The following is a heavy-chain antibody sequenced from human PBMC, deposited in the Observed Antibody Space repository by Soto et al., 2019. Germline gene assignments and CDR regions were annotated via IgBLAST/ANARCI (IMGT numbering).Heavy chain of an antibody. V-gene: IGHV4-31*01. CDR1: DGYISSVGYY. Sequence: PLSLTCTVADGYISSVGYYCSWNRKHPGKGLEWIGYIYYSGSTYYSPSFQAQVTISADKSISTAYLQWSSLKASDTAMYYCATHKGIAAVGSRFDPWGKGTLVTVSS. J-gene: IGHJ5*02. CDR2: IYYSGST. D-gene: IGHD6-13*01. CDR3: ATHKGIAAVGSRFDP.